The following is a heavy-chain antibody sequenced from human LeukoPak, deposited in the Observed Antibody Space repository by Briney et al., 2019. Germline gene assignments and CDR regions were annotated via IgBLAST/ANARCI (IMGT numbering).Heavy chain of an antibody. V-gene: IGHV4-38-2*01. J-gene: IGHJ3*02. D-gene: IGHD3-10*02. CDR1: GFSISSGYY. CDR3: ARHYFRGLDAFHI. CDR2: IYHSGST. Sequence: PSETLSLTCAVSGFSISSGYYWGWIRQPPGKGLEWIGSIYHSGSTYYNPSLKSRVTISVDTSKNQFSLKLSFVTAADTAVYYCARHYFRGLDAFHIWGQGTMVTVSS.